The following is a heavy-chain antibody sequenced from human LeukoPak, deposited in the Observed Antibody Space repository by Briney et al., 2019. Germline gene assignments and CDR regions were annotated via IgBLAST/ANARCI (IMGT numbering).Heavy chain of an antibody. D-gene: IGHD1-14*01. CDR2: IIPIFGTA. Sequence: ASVKVSCKASGGTFSSHAISWVRQAPGQGLEWMGGIIPIFGTAKYAQKFQGRVTITADESTSTAYMELSSLRSEDTAVYYCARDSSEFRSLVPHWGQGTLVTVSS. CDR1: GGTFSSHA. J-gene: IGHJ1*01. CDR3: ARDSSEFRSLVPH. V-gene: IGHV1-69*01.